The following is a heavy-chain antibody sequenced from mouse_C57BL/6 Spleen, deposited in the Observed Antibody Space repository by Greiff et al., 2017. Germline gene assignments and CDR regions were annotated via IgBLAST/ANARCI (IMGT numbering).Heavy chain of an antibody. CDR1: GYTFTSYW. CDR2: IHPNSGST. J-gene: IGHJ2*01. CDR3: AIDYYGSSYYFDY. Sequence: VQLQQPGAELVKPGASVKLSCKASGYTFTSYWMHWVKQRPGQGLEWIGMIHPNSGSTNYNEKFKSKATLTVDKSSSTAYMQLSSLTSEDSAVYYCAIDYYGSSYYFDYWGHGTTLTVSS. D-gene: IGHD1-1*01. V-gene: IGHV1-64*01.